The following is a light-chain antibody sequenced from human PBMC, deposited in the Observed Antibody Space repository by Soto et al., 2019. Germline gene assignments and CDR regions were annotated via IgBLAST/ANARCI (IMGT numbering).Light chain of an antibody. CDR2: DVS. CDR3: SSYTSSSTRV. Sequence: QSVLTQPASASGSPGQSITISCTGTSRDVGGYNYVSWYQQHRGKAPKLMIYDVSNRPSGVSNRFSGSKSGNTASLSISGLEAEDEADYYCSSYTSSSTRVFGGGTKLTVL. V-gene: IGLV2-14*01. CDR1: SRDVGGYNY. J-gene: IGLJ2*01.